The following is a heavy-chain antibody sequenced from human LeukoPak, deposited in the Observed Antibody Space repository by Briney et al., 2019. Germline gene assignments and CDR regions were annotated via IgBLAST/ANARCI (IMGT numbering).Heavy chain of an antibody. V-gene: IGHV1-69*13. D-gene: IGHD2-2*01. Sequence: EASVKVSCKASGGTFSSYAISWVRQAPGQGLEWMGGIIPIFGTANYAQKFQGRVTVTADESTSTAYMELSSLRSDDTAVYYCARVCSSTSCGDYWGQGTLVTVSS. CDR3: ARVCSSTSCGDY. CDR1: GGTFSSYA. CDR2: IIPIFGTA. J-gene: IGHJ4*02.